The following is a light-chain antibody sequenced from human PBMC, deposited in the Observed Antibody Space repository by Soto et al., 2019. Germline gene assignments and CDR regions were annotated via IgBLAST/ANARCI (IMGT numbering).Light chain of an antibody. V-gene: IGLV2-14*01. Sequence: QSALTQPASVSGSPGQSITVSCTGTSSDIGASNFVSWYQHLPGRAPKVIIYEATNRPSGVSDRFSGSKAGNTASLTISGLQADDEAEYFWLSYKTDNTFVFGTGTKLTVL. CDR3: LSYKTDNTFV. CDR1: SSDIGASNF. J-gene: IGLJ1*01. CDR2: EAT.